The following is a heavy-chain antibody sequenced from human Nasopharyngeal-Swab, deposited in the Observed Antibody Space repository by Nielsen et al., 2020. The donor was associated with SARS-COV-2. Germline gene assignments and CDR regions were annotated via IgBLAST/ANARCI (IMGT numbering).Heavy chain of an antibody. J-gene: IGHJ4*02. CDR2: VPSDGSKG. D-gene: IGHD2-2*01. CDR3: VREGGTSGRAGYFDY. CDR1: GFAPNNFV. Sequence: GESLKISCAASGFAPNNFVTQWIRQAPGKGLEWVAVVPSDGSKGQYADSVEGRFTSYRDNSRNMVHLQMNSLRDEDTAVYYCVREGGTSGRAGYFDYWGRGTLVTVSS. V-gene: IGHV3-30-3*01.